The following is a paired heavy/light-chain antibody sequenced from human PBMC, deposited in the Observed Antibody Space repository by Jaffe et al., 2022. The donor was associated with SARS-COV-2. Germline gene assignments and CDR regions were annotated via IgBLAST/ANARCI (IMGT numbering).Light chain of an antibody. CDR1: KLGDKY. Sequence: SYELTQPPSVSVSPGQTASITCSGDKLGDKYACWYQQKPGQSPVLVIYQDSKRPSGIPERFSGSNSGNTATLTISGTQAMDEADYYCQAWDSSTAGVFGTGTKVTVL. J-gene: IGLJ1*01. CDR2: QDS. V-gene: IGLV3-1*01. CDR3: QAWDSSTAGV.
Heavy chain of an antibody. V-gene: IGHV4-59*08. Sequence: QVQLQESGPGLVKPSETLSLTCTVSGGSISSYYWSWIRQPPGKGLEWIGYIYYSGSTNYNPSLKSRVTISVDTSKNQFSLKLSSVTAADTAVYYCARLPDSSFYGYYGMDVWGQGTTVTVSS. CDR3: ARLPDSSFYGYYGMDV. J-gene: IGHJ6*02. D-gene: IGHD6-6*01. CDR2: IYYSGST. CDR1: GGSISSYY.